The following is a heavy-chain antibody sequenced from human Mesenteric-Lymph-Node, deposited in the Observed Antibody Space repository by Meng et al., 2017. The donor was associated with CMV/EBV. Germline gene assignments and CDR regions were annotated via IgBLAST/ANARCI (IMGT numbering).Heavy chain of an antibody. CDR2: TYYRSKWHN. V-gene: IGHV6-1*01. CDR1: GDGVSSSSSA. D-gene: IGHD6-6*01. CDR3: ARNLRPDFDY. J-gene: IGHJ4*02. Sequence: CVISGDGVSSSSSAWSWIRQSPSRGLEWLGRTYYRSKWHNDYAISVKSRITINPDTSKNQVSLQLNSVTPEDTAVYYCARNLRPDFDYWGQGTLVTVSS.